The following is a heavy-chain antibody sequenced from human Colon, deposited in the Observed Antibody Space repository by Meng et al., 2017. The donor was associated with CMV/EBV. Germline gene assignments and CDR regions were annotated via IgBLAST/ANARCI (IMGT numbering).Heavy chain of an antibody. J-gene: IGHJ5*02. CDR3: ARDPEYSYSILDT. Sequence: EPLQQSGEGLLNPSLTVSLPSAVSGDSVANTVAALNWVRQSPSRGLEWLGRTHYRSQWHNNYAESVISRITLNPDTSKNQFSLQLKSLTPEDTAVYYCARDPEYSYSILDTWGQGTLVTVSS. D-gene: IGHD1-26*01. CDR2: THYRSQWHN. V-gene: IGHV6-1*01. CDR1: GDSVANTVAA.